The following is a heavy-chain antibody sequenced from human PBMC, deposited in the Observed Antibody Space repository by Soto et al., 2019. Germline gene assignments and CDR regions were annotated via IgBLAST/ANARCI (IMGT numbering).Heavy chain of an antibody. CDR2: IIPALGTA. CDR1: GGTFSSHT. J-gene: IGHJ2*01. V-gene: IGHV1-69*08. D-gene: IGHD4-17*01. Sequence: QDQLVQSGAEVKKPGSSVKVSCKASGGTFSSHTFSWVRQAPGQGLEWMGRIIPALGTATYAQKFQGRVTITADESATTVYMELNSLRSEDTAVYYCARPDFGDYWDFVLWGRGTLVTVSS. CDR3: ARPDFGDYWDFVL.